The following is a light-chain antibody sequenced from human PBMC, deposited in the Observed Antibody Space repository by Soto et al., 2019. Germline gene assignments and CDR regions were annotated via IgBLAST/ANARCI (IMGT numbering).Light chain of an antibody. CDR2: AAS. V-gene: IGKV1-6*01. Sequence: AIQMTQSPSSLSASVGDRVTITCRARQGIRNDLGWYQQKPGKAPKLLIYAASRLQSGVPSRFSGSGSGTDFTLTISSLQREDCANYHCLQDYNYPWTFGQGTKVEIK. CDR3: LQDYNYPWT. CDR1: QGIRND. J-gene: IGKJ1*01.